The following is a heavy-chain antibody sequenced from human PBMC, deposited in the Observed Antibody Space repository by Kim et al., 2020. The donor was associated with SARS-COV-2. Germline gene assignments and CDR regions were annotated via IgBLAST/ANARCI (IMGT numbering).Heavy chain of an antibody. CDR3: ARDGEECVWGSACGYYY. CDR1: GFTFSSYA. CDR2: ISYDGSNK. D-gene: IGHD3-16*01. Sequence: GGSLRLSCAASGFTFSSYAMHWVRQAPGKGLEWVAVISYDGSNKNYADSVKGRFTISRDNSKNTLYLQMNSLRAEDTAVYYCARDGEECVWGSACGYYY. J-gene: IGHJ6*01. V-gene: IGHV3-30*04.